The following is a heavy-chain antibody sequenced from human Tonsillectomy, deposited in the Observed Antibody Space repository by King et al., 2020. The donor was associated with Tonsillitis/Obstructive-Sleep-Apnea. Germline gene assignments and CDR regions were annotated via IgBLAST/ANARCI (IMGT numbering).Heavy chain of an antibody. Sequence: VQLVESGGGLVKPGGSLRLSCAASGFTFSNAWMSWVRQAPGKGLEWVGRIRSKTDGWTTDYAEPVKGRFTISRDDSKNTLYLQMNSLKTEDTAVYYCITVIVANWFDPWGQGTLVTVSS. CDR2: IRSKTDGWTT. J-gene: IGHJ5*02. D-gene: IGHD2/OR15-2a*01. CDR1: GFTFSNAW. V-gene: IGHV3-15*01. CDR3: ITVIVANWFDP.